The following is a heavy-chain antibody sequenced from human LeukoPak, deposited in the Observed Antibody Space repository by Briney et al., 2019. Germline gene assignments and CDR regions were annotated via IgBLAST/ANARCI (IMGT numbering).Heavy chain of an antibody. Sequence: TLSLTCAVSGGSISSGGYSWSWIRQPPGKGLEWIGYIYHSGSTYYNPSLKSRVTISVDRSKNQFSLKLSSVTAADTAVYYCARGRAAASDYWGQGTLVTVSS. CDR1: GGSISSGGYS. D-gene: IGHD6-13*01. CDR3: ARGRAAASDY. CDR2: IYHSGST. J-gene: IGHJ4*02. V-gene: IGHV4-30-2*01.